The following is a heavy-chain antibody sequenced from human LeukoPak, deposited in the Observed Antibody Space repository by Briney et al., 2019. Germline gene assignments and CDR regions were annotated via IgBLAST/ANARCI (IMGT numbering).Heavy chain of an antibody. CDR2: ISYDGSNK. Sequence: GGSLRLSCAASGFTFSSYGMHWVRQAPGKGLEWVAVISYDGSNKYYADSVKGRFTISRDNSKNTLYLQMNSLRAEDTAVYYCARVDDLSPRYYYGMDVWGQGTTVTVSS. D-gene: IGHD3-3*01. CDR3: ARVDDLSPRYYYGMDV. CDR1: GFTFSSYG. V-gene: IGHV3-30*03. J-gene: IGHJ6*02.